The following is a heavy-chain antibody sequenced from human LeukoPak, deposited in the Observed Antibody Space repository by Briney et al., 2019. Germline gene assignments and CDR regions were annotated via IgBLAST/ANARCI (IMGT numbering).Heavy chain of an antibody. CDR1: GGSISSSSYY. Sequence: SETLSLTCTVSGGSISSSSYYWGWIRQPPGKGLEWIGSIYYSGSTYYNPSLKSRVTISVDTSKNQFSLKLSSVTAADTAVYYCARRNGYLFDYWGQGTLVTVSS. D-gene: IGHD3-22*01. CDR3: ARRNGYLFDY. J-gene: IGHJ4*02. CDR2: IYYSGST. V-gene: IGHV4-39*01.